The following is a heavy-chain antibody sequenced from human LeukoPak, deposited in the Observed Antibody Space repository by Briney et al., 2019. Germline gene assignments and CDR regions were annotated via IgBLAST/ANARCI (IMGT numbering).Heavy chain of an antibody. CDR3: TRDRYGSGSWWDS. Sequence: ASVKVSCKASGYSFVLYGISWVRQAPGQGLEWMGWISAFNGVTNYAQNLQGRVTLTTDTSTSTVYMELRSLTSDDTAVYYCTRDRYGSGSWWDSWGQGTLVTVSS. J-gene: IGHJ4*02. V-gene: IGHV1-18*01. CDR2: ISAFNGVT. D-gene: IGHD3-10*01. CDR1: GYSFVLYG.